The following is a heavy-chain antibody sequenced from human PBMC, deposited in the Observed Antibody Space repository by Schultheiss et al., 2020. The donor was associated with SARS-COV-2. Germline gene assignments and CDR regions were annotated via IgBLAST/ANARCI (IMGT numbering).Heavy chain of an antibody. Sequence: GESLKISCAASGFTVSSNYMSWVRQAPGKGLEWVSVIYSGGSTYYADSVKGRFTISRDNSKNTLYLQMNSLRAEDTAVYYCAREADYYDSSGYYPPFDYWGQGTLVTVSS. D-gene: IGHD3-22*01. V-gene: IGHV3-66*01. CDR2: IYSGGST. CDR3: AREADYYDSSGYYPPFDY. J-gene: IGHJ4*02. CDR1: GFTVSSNY.